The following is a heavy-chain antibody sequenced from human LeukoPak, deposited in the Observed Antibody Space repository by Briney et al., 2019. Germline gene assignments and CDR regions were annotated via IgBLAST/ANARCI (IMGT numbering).Heavy chain of an antibody. Sequence: PSETLSLTCTVSGGSISSYYWSWIRQPPGKGLEWIGYIYYSGSTNYNPSLKSQVTISVDTSKNQFSLKLSSVTAADTAVYYCARANRMVRGVIRPFDYWGQGTLVTVSS. J-gene: IGHJ4*02. CDR2: IYYSGST. V-gene: IGHV4-59*01. D-gene: IGHD3-10*01. CDR3: ARANRMVRGVIRPFDY. CDR1: GGSISSYY.